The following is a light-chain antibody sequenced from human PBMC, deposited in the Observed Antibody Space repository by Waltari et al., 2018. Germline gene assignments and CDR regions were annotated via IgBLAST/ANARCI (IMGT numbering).Light chain of an antibody. CDR2: KNN. V-gene: IGLV1-47*01. Sequence: QSVLTQPPSTSGTPGQRVTISCSGRSSTLGSNYVYWYQHLPGTAPKLLTYKNNQRPAGVPDRFSGSRSGTSASLAISGLRSEDEADYFCAVWDDSLSGFVLFGGGTKLTV. J-gene: IGLJ2*01. CDR1: SSTLGSNY. CDR3: AVWDDSLSGFVL.